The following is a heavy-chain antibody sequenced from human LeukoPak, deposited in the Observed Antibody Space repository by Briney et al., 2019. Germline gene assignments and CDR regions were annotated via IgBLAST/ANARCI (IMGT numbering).Heavy chain of an antibody. CDR3: ARVGAASGTPYYYGMDV. CDR2: IWYDGSNK. V-gene: IGHV3-33*01. D-gene: IGHD6-13*01. CDR1: GFSFSGYG. Sequence: GGSLRLSCAASGFSFSGYGMHWVRQAPGKGLEWVAVIWYDGSNKDYADSVKGRFTISRDNSKNTLFLQMNSLRVEDTAVYCCARVGAASGTPYYYGMDVWGQGTTVTVSS. J-gene: IGHJ6*02.